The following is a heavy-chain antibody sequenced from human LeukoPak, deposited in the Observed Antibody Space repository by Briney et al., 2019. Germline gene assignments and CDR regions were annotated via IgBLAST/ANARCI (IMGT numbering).Heavy chain of an antibody. D-gene: IGHD6-13*01. J-gene: IGHJ6*02. CDR2: IIPILGIA. V-gene: IGHV1-69*10. CDR1: GGTFSSYA. Sequence: ASVKVSCKASGGTFSSYAISWVRQAPGQGLEWMGRIIPILGIANYAQKFQGRVTITADKSTITAYMELSSLRSEDTAVYYCARPGGIAPASLAGYYYGMDVWGQGTTVTVSS. CDR3: ARPGGIAPASLAGYYYGMDV.